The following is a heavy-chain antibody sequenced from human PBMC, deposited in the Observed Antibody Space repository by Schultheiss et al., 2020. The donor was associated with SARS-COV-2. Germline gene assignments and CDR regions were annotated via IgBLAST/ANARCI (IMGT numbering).Heavy chain of an antibody. V-gene: IGHV3-33*03. Sequence: GGSLRLSCAASGFTFSGSAMHWVRQAPGKGLEWVAVIWYDGSNKYYADSVKGRFTISRDNANTLSLQMDRLKVEDTAVYYWAKDEDGYYYHGMDVWGQGTTVTVSS. CDR2: IWYDGSNK. J-gene: IGHJ6*02. CDR3: AKDEDGYYYHGMDV. CDR1: GFTFSGSA.